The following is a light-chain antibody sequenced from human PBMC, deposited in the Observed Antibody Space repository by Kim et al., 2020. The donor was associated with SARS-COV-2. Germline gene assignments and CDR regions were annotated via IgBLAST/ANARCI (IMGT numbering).Light chain of an antibody. Sequence: QSVLTQPPSASGTPGQRVTISCSGSSSNIENNYVYWYQQIPGTAPKVLIYKNYERPSGVPDRFSGSKSGTSAALAISGLRSEDEADYYCAAWDDSLSGRVFGGGTQLTVL. J-gene: IGLJ3*02. CDR1: SSNIENNY. CDR2: KNY. V-gene: IGLV1-47*01. CDR3: AAWDDSLSGRV.